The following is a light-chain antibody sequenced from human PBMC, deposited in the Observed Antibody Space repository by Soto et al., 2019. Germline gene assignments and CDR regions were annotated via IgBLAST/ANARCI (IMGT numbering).Light chain of an antibody. Sequence: DIQMTQSPATLSASIGDRVTITCRASQSISSWLAWYQQKPGKVPRLLIYKASILESGVPSRFSGSGSGTEFTLTISSVQPDDFATYYCQQYNTYWGYIFGQGTKLEIK. J-gene: IGKJ2*01. CDR1: QSISSW. CDR2: KAS. V-gene: IGKV1-5*03. CDR3: QQYNTYWGYI.